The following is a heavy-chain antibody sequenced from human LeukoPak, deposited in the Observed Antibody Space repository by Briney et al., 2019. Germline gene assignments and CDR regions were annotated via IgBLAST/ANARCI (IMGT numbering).Heavy chain of an antibody. CDR3: ARARCSSISCTFDY. CDR2: ISAYSGNT. D-gene: IGHD2-2*01. Sequence: ASVKVSCKASGYTFTSYGISWVRQAPGQGLEWMGWISAYSGNTNYAQNLHGRVTMTTDTSTTTAYMELRSLRSDETAVYYCARARCSSISCTFDYWGQGTLVTVSS. CDR1: GYTFTSYG. V-gene: IGHV1-18*01. J-gene: IGHJ4*02.